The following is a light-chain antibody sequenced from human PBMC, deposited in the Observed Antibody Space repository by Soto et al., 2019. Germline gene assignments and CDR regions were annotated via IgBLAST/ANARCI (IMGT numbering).Light chain of an antibody. CDR3: SSSTSSSTLV. V-gene: IGLV2-14*01. CDR1: SSDVGGYNY. CDR2: DFN. Sequence: QSALTQPASVSGSPGQSITISCTGTSSDVGGYNYVSWYQQHPGKAPKLMIYDFNNRPSGVSNRFSGSKSGNTASLTISGLQAEDEADYYCSSSTSSSTLVFGGGTKVTVL. J-gene: IGLJ2*01.